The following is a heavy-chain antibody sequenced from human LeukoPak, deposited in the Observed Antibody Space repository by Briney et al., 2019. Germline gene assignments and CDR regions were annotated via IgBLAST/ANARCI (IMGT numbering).Heavy chain of an antibody. V-gene: IGHV1-46*01. D-gene: IGHD6-19*01. CDR2: INPSGGST. Sequence: ASVKVSCKASGYTFTCYYMHWVRQAPGQGLEWMGIINPSGGSTSYAQKFQGRVTMTRDMSTSTVYMELSSLRSEDTAVYYCARGKGAVAGRYWGQGTLVTVSS. CDR1: GYTFTCYY. J-gene: IGHJ4*02. CDR3: ARGKGAVAGRY.